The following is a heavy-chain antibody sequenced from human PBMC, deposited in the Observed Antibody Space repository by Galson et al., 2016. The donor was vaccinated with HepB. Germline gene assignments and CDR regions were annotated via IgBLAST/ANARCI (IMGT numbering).Heavy chain of an antibody. Sequence: ETLSLTCTVSGDSVSSGHYYWSWIRQPPGKGLEWIGYIYYTGSTYYNPSLKSRITISVDTSKNQFSLNLSSVTAADMAVYFCARVARSGSAWNIFTWGQGTLVTVSS. D-gene: IGHD6-19*01. CDR1: GDSVSSGHYY. CDR2: IYYTGST. CDR3: ARVARSGSAWNIFT. J-gene: IGHJ4*02. V-gene: IGHV4-61*01.